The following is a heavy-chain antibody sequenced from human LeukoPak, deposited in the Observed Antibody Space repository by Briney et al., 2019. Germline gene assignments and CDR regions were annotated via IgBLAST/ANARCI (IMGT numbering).Heavy chain of an antibody. CDR1: GGSISSYY. CDR2: IYYSGST. Sequence: SETLSLTCTVSGGSISSYYWSWIRQPPGKGLERIGYIYYSGSTNYNPSLKSRVTISVDTSKNQFSLKLSSVTAADTAVYYCARYYYDSSGYYQYDYWGQGTLVTVSS. D-gene: IGHD3-22*01. V-gene: IGHV4-59*01. J-gene: IGHJ4*02. CDR3: ARYYYDSSGYYQYDY.